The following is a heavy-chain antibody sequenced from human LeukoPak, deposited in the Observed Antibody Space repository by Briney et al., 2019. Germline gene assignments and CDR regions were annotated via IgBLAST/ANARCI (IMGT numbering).Heavy chain of an antibody. CDR2: ISGSGGST. D-gene: IGHD3-10*01. V-gene: IGHV3-23*01. J-gene: IGHJ4*02. CDR1: GFTFSSYA. CDR3: ARHRGPMVNLDLDY. Sequence: GGSLRLSCAASGFTFSSYAISWVRQAPGKGLEWVSAISGSGGSTYYADSVKGRFTISRDNSKNTLYLQMNSLRAEDTAVYYCARHRGPMVNLDLDYWGQGTLVTVSS.